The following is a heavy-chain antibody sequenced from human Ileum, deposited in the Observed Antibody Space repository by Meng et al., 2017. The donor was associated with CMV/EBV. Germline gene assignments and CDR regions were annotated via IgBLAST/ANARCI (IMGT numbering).Heavy chain of an antibody. V-gene: IGHV1-2*02. D-gene: IGHD1-26*01. J-gene: IGHJ4*02. Sequence: QVRRVQPVAEVKKPGASVKVSCKASGYSFSGYYIQWVRQAPGQGPEWMGWINPKSGRANYAQKFQGRVTLTRDTSISTANMELSSLRSDDTAVYYCARGVRVGTSREFYFDYWGPGTLVTVSS. CDR1: GYSFSGYY. CDR2: INPKSGRA. CDR3: ARGVRVGTSREFYFDY.